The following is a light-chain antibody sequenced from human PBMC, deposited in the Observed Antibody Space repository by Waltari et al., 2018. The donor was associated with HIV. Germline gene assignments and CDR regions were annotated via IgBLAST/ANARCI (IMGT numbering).Light chain of an antibody. V-gene: IGLV1-40*01. Sequence: QSTLTQPPSVSGAPGQWVTISCTGSSANIGAGHDVPWFQQVPGTAPKLLIYNNNDRPSGVPDRFSGSKSGTSASLAITGLQAEDESDYYCQSYDNSLNGWVFGGGTKLTVL. CDR3: QSYDNSLNGWV. CDR1: SANIGAGHD. J-gene: IGLJ3*02. CDR2: NNN.